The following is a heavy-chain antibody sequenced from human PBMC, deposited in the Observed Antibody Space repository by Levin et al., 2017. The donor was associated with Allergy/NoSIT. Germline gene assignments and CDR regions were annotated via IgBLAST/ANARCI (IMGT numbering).Heavy chain of an antibody. V-gene: IGHV3-49*03. Sequence: GGSLRLSCTASGFTFGDYGVSWFRQAPGKGLNWVGFIRNKAHDETTEYAASVKGRFTISKDASKTIAYLQMNSLKTEDTAVYYCARFEGWASTQFDCWGQGTLVTVSS. D-gene: IGHD6-19*01. CDR1: GFTFGDYG. CDR2: IRNKAHDETT. J-gene: IGHJ4*02. CDR3: ARFEGWASTQFDC.